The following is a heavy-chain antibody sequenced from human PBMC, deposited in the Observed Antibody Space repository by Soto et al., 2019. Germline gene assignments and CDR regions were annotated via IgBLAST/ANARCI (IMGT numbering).Heavy chain of an antibody. Sequence: GGSLRLSCAASGFTFGSYAMSWVRQAPGKGLEWVSAISGSGGSTYYADSVKGRFTISRDNSKNTLYLQMNSLRAEDTAVYYCAKDRDYDILTGSFYDYWGQGTLVTVSS. D-gene: IGHD3-9*01. V-gene: IGHV3-23*01. CDR2: ISGSGGST. J-gene: IGHJ4*02. CDR1: GFTFGSYA. CDR3: AKDRDYDILTGSFYDY.